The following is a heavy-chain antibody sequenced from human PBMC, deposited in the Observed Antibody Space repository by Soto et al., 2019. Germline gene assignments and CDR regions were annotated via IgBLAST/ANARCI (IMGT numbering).Heavy chain of an antibody. Sequence: LIISCAFSGFTFSSYCMHLVRQAPGKGLEWVAVISYDGSNKYYVDSVKGRFTISRDNSKNTLYLQMNSLRAEDTAVYYCAKVPDTEDYYGMDVWGQGTTVTVSS. CDR1: GFTFSSYC. CDR3: AKVPDTEDYYGMDV. V-gene: IGHV3-30*18. D-gene: IGHD5-18*01. CDR2: ISYDGSNK. J-gene: IGHJ6*02.